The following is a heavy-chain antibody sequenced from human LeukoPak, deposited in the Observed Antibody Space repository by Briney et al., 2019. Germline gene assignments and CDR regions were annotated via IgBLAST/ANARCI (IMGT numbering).Heavy chain of an antibody. CDR3: AGDGGSYPFDY. CDR2: IWYDGSNK. J-gene: IGHJ4*02. D-gene: IGHD1-26*01. V-gene: IGHV3-33*01. Sequence: GGSLRLSCAASGFTFSSYGMHWVRQAPGKGLEWVAVIWYDGSNKYYADSVKGRFTISRDNSKNTLYLQMNSLRAEDTAVYYCAGDGGSYPFDYWGQGTLVTVSS. CDR1: GFTFSSYG.